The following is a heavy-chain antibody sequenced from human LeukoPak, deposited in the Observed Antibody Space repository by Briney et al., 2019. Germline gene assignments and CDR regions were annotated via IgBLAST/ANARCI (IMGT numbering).Heavy chain of an antibody. CDR1: GASISGYY. Sequence: PSQTLSLTCSVSGASISGYYWSWIRQPAGKGLEWIGRIYTSGSTNYNPSLKSRVTMSLDTSKNQFSLKLSSVTAADTAVYYCARVQAVPAAMRFDYYYYMDVWGKGTTVTVSS. J-gene: IGHJ6*03. CDR3: ARVQAVPAAMRFDYYYYMDV. D-gene: IGHD2-2*01. CDR2: IYTSGST. V-gene: IGHV4-4*07.